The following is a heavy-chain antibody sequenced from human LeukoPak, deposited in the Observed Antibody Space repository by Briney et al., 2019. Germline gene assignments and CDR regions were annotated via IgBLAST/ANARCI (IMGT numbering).Heavy chain of an antibody. CDR3: ARLVGGSLYFDY. Sequence: PGGSLRLSCEASGFTFSSYAMHWVRQAPGKGLEYVSAISSDGGSTYYANSVKSRFTISRDNSKNTLYLQMGSLRAEDRAVYYCARLVGGSLYFDYWGQGTLVTVSS. CDR1: GFTFSSYA. D-gene: IGHD1-26*01. J-gene: IGHJ4*02. CDR2: ISSDGGST. V-gene: IGHV3-64*01.